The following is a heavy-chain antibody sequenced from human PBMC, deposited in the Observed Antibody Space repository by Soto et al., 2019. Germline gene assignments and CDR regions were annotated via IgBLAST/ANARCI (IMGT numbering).Heavy chain of an antibody. CDR3: ASWPWDYYDSSCYYYFDY. CDR1: GFTFSSYW. V-gene: IGHV3-7*01. Sequence: GSLRLPCAASGFTFSSYWMSWVPQAPGKGLEWVANIKQDGSEKYYVDSVKGRFTISRDNANNTVYLQMYSLIAEDTAVDDCASWPWDYYDSSCYYYFDYWGQGTLVTVSS. D-gene: IGHD3-22*01. J-gene: IGHJ4*02. CDR2: IKQDGSEK.